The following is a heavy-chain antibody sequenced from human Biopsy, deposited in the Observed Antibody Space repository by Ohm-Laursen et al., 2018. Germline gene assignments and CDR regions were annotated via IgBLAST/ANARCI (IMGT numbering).Heavy chain of an antibody. CDR1: GYIFTSYG. V-gene: IGHV1-18*01. D-gene: IGHD1-1*01. CDR2: LNTENGNT. J-gene: IGHJ6*02. Sequence: ASVKVSCKASGYIFTSYGISWVRQAPGQGLEWMGWLNTENGNTIYAQNLQGRVTMTADTSTSTAYMEVTSLRSDDTAVYYCARAKLEPVYYYYGMDVWGQGTTVTVSS. CDR3: ARAKLEPVYYYYGMDV.